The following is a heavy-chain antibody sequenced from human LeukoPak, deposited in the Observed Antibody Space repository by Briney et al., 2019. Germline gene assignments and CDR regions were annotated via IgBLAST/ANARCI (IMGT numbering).Heavy chain of an antibody. V-gene: IGHV4-59*08. J-gene: IGHJ4*02. CDR1: RDSISGYY. CDR2: IYYTGST. D-gene: IGHD6-19*01. CDR3: AKYGNSGWVIDN. Sequence: SETLSLTCTVSRDSISGYYWSWVRQPPGKGLEWIGYIYYTGSTNYNPSLKSRVTISVDTSKNQFSLKLSSVTAADTAVYFCAKYGNSGWVIDNWGQGTLVTVSS.